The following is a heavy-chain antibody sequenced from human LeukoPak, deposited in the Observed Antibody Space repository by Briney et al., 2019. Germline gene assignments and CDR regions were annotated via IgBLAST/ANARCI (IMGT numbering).Heavy chain of an antibody. CDR2: VYNTGEIT. Sequence: PSETLSFTCTVSGGSISSYWRSWIRQPPGKGLEWIGDVYNTGEITDYSPSLKSRVTISVDTSKNQFSLRLSSVTTADTAVYYCARMGAIAGASANVDFWGQGTLVTVSS. J-gene: IGHJ4*02. V-gene: IGHV4-59*01. CDR1: GGSISSYW. CDR3: ARMGAIAGASANVDF. D-gene: IGHD4/OR15-4a*01.